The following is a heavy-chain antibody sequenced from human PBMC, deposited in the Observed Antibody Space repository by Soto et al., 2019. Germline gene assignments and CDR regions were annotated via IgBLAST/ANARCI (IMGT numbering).Heavy chain of an antibody. CDR2: IWYDGSNK. J-gene: IGHJ4*02. Sequence: GGSLRLSCAASGFTFSSYGMHWVRQAPGKGLEWVAVIWYDGSNKYYADFVKGRFTISRDNSKNTLYLQMNSLSAEDSAVYYCARDHSIAAAGTPGYWGQGTLVTVSS. CDR1: GFTFSSYG. D-gene: IGHD6-13*01. CDR3: ARDHSIAAAGTPGY. V-gene: IGHV3-33*01.